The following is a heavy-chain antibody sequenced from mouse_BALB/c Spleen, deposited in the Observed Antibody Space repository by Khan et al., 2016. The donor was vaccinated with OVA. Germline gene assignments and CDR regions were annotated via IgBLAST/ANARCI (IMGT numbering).Heavy chain of an antibody. J-gene: IGHJ2*01. CDR2: INTYTGEP. CDR1: GYTFRNYG. CDR3: SRTEYGRSFDS. V-gene: IGHV9-3-1*01. Sequence: QIQLVQSGPELKKPGETVKISCKASGYTFRNYGMNWVKQAPGKGLKWMGWINTYTGEPTYADDFKGRFAFSLETSASTAYLQITNLKNEDTATYFCSRTEYGRSFDSCGQGTTLTGPS. D-gene: IGHD2-10*02.